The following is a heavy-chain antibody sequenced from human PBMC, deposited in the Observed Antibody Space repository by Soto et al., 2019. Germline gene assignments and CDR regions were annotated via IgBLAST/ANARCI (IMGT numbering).Heavy chain of an antibody. CDR2: INPNTGGT. CDR3: VRDRDWAFDV. CDR1: GYSLSDYH. V-gene: IGHV1-2*06. D-gene: IGHD3-9*01. J-gene: IGHJ3*01. Sequence: ASVKVSCKASGYSLSDYHIHWVRQAPGQGLEWMGRINPNTGGTDSVRGRFTISRDDAKNSVYLQLNSLRNDDTALYYCVRDRDWAFDVWGQGTMVTVSS.